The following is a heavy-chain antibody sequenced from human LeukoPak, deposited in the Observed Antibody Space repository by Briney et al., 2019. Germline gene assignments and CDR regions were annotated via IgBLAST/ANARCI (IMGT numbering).Heavy chain of an antibody. Sequence: PGGSLRLSCAASGFTFSSYAMSWVRQAPGKGLEWVSAISGSGSSTYYADSVKGRFTISRDNSKNTLYLQMNSLRAEDTAVYYCAKRYSSSWELDYWGQGTLVTVSS. CDR1: GFTFSSYA. J-gene: IGHJ4*02. V-gene: IGHV3-23*01. CDR2: ISGSGSST. CDR3: AKRYSSSWELDY. D-gene: IGHD6-13*01.